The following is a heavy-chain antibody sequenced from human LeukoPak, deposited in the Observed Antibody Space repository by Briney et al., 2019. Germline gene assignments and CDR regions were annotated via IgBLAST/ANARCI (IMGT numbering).Heavy chain of an antibody. CDR2: ISGSGDRR. CDR1: GITFSSYG. J-gene: IGHJ4*02. Sequence: GGSLRLSCAASGITFSSYGMSWVRQAPGKGLEWVSAISGSGDRRNYADSVKGRFTISRDISKNTLYLQMNSLRAEDTAVYYCAKGPKQLLVGSRGYYFDSWGQGTLVTVSS. V-gene: IGHV3-23*01. CDR3: AKGPKQLLVGSRGYYFDS. D-gene: IGHD6-13*01.